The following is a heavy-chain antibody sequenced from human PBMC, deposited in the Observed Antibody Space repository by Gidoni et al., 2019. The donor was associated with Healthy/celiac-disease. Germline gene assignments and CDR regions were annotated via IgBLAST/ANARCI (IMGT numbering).Heavy chain of an antibody. CDR1: GFTFSNAW. Sequence: EVQLVESGGGLVKPGGSLRLSCAASGFTFSNAWMSWVRQAPGKGLEWVGRIKSKTDGGTTDYAAPVKGRFTISRDDSKNTLYLQMNSLKTEDTAVYYCTTDGSSSWGVGAFDIWGQGTMVTVSS. D-gene: IGHD6-13*01. CDR2: IKSKTDGGTT. CDR3: TTDGSSSWGVGAFDI. J-gene: IGHJ3*02. V-gene: IGHV3-15*01.